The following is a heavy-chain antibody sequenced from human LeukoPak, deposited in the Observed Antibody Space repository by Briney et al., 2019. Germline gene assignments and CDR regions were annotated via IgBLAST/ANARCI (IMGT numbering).Heavy chain of an antibody. CDR2: IYYSGST. V-gene: IGHV4-59*01. Sequence: SETLSLTCTVSGGSISSYYWSWIRQPPGKGLEWMGYIYYSGSTNYNPSLKSRVTISVDTSKNQFSLKLSSVTAADTAVYYCARARTYCSGGSCYAWYFQHWGQGTLVTVSS. D-gene: IGHD2-15*01. CDR1: GGSISSYY. J-gene: IGHJ1*01. CDR3: ARARTYCSGGSCYAWYFQH.